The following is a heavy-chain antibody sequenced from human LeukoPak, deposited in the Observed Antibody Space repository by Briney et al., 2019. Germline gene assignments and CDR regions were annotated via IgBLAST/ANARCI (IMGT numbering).Heavy chain of an antibody. J-gene: IGHJ4*02. Sequence: GGSLRLSCAVSGFTFSSYGMHWVRQAPGKGLEWVAVISYDGSNKYYADSVKGRFTISRDNSKNTLYLQMNSLRAEDTAVYYCAKSPYSSSWYAPDFDYWGQGTLVTVSS. CDR2: ISYDGSNK. D-gene: IGHD6-13*01. V-gene: IGHV3-30*18. CDR1: GFTFSSYG. CDR3: AKSPYSSSWYAPDFDY.